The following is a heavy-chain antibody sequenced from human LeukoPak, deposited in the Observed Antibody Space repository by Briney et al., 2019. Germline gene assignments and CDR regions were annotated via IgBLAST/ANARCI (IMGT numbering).Heavy chain of an antibody. CDR3: ARAPGRGRGYIAAAGTGDY. D-gene: IGHD6-13*01. CDR1: GGTFSSYA. V-gene: IGHV1-69*05. CDR2: IIPIFGTA. J-gene: IGHJ4*02. Sequence: SVKVSCKASGGTFSSYAISWVRQAPGQGLEWMGGIIPIFGTANYAQKFQGRVTITTDESTSTAYMELSSLRSEDTAVYYCARAPGRGRGYIAAAGTGDYWGQGTLVTVSS.